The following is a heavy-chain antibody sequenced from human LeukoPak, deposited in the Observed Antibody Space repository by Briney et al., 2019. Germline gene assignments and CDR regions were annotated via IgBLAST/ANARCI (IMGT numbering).Heavy chain of an antibody. CDR2: ISSSGSTI. V-gene: IGHV3-11*01. J-gene: IGHJ4*02. CDR3: ASYYDSSGPVDY. Sequence: GGSLRLSRAASGFTFSDYYMSWIRQAPGKGLEWVSYISSSGSTIYYADSVKGRFTISRDNAKNSLYLQMNSLRAEDTAVYYCASYYDSSGPVDYWGQGTLVTVSS. CDR1: GFTFSDYY. D-gene: IGHD3-22*01.